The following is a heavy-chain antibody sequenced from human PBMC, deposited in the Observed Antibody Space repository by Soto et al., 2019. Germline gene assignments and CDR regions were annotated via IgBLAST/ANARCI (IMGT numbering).Heavy chain of an antibody. D-gene: IGHD4-17*01. CDR2: VYYTGDT. J-gene: IGHJ6*02. V-gene: IGHV4-59*08. CDR3: VRQGIDYLHGLVDV. Sequence: QVQLQQSGPRLVKPSETLSLTCTVSSGPDRSHNWGWIRQPPGRGLEWIGYVYYTGDTAYNPSLRGRVTIXAXTTXNDISLTLNSVPAADTAVYYCVRQGIDYLHGLVDVWGQGTTVSVSS. CDR1: SGPDRSHN.